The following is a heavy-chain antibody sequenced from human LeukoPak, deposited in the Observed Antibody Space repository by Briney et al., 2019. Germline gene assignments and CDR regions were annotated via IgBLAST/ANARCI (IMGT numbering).Heavy chain of an antibody. CDR1: GGSISSGGYY. V-gene: IGHV4-31*03. D-gene: IGHD6-19*01. Sequence: SETLSLTCTVSGGSISSGGYYWSWIRQHPRKGLEWIGYIYYSGSTYYNPSLKSRVTISVDTSKNQFSLKLSSVTAADTAVYYCAREAVAGNQPIDYWGQGTLVTVSS. CDR2: IYYSGST. J-gene: IGHJ4*02. CDR3: AREAVAGNQPIDY.